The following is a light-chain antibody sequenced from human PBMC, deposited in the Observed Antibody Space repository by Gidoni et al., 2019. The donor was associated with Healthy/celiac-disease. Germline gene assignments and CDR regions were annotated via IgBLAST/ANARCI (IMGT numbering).Light chain of an antibody. CDR1: QSISSW. CDR2: DAS. J-gene: IGKJ1*01. V-gene: IGKV1-5*01. CDR3: QQYNSDSRT. Sequence: DIQMTQSPSTLSASVGDRVTITCRASQSISSWLAWYQQKPGKAPKLLIYDASSLERGVPSRFSGSGSGTEFTLTISSLQPDDFATYYCQQYNSDSRTFGQGTKVEIK.